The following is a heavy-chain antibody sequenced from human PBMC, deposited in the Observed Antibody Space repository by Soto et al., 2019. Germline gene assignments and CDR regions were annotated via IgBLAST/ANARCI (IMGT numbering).Heavy chain of an antibody. CDR2: IYNSANT. V-gene: IGHV4-59*01. Sequence: QVQLQESGPGLVKPSETLSLTCTFSGGSLSNYFWSWLRQSPDKGLEWIGYIYSIQYIYNSANTKSIPTFERRASMSVGTSKTQFSLNLFSVTDAYTAIYYCAIEAADWLGAYDVWGQGTMVIVS. D-gene: IGHD4-17*01. CDR1: GGSLSNYF. J-gene: IGHJ3*01. CDR3: AIEAADWLGAYDV.